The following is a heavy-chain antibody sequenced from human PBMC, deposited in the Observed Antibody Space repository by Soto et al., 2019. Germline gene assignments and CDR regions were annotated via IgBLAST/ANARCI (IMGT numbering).Heavy chain of an antibody. CDR2: ISAYNGNT. J-gene: IGHJ5*02. V-gene: IGHV1-18*01. CDR1: GYTFTSYG. Sequence: QVQLVQSGAEVKKPGASVKVSCKASGYTFTSYGISWVRQAPGQGLEWMGWISAYNGNTNYVQKLQGRVTMTTDTSTSTAYMELRSLRSDDTAVYYCARTDSSGFLPRYNWFDPWGQGTLVTVSS. CDR3: ARTDSSGFLPRYNWFDP. D-gene: IGHD6-19*01.